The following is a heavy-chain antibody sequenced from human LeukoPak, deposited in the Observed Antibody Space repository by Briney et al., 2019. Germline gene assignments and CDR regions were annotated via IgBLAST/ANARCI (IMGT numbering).Heavy chain of an antibody. CDR3: ARPGSYNWFDP. J-gene: IGHJ5*02. CDR2: IYYSGST. Sequence: PSETLSLTCAVYGGSFSGYYWSWIRQPPGKGLEWIGSIYYSGSTYYNPSLKSRVTISVDTSKNQFSLKLSSVTAADTAVYYCARPGSYNWFDPWGQGTLVTVSS. D-gene: IGHD3-10*01. V-gene: IGHV4-34*01. CDR1: GGSFSGYY.